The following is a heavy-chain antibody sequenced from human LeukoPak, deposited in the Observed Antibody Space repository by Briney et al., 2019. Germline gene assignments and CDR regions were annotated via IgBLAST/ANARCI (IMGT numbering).Heavy chain of an antibody. V-gene: IGHV3-74*01. CDR3: AKDPYRYSYGRTPIDY. D-gene: IGHD5-18*01. CDR2: INTEETST. J-gene: IGHJ4*02. Sequence: GGSLRLSCAASGFTFSSYWMHWVRQAPGKGLVWVSRINTEETSTSYADSVKGRFTISRDNSKNTLYLQMNSLRAEDTAVYYCAKDPYRYSYGRTPIDYWGQGTLVTVSS. CDR1: GFTFSSYW.